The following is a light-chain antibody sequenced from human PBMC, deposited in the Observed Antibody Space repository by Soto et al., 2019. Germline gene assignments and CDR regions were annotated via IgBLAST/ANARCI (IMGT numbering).Light chain of an antibody. V-gene: IGLV1-40*01. CDR3: SSYAGSNNFV. J-gene: IGLJ1*01. CDR1: SSSIGAGYD. Sequence: QSVLTQPPSVSGAPGQGVTISCTGSSSSIGAGYDVHWYQQVPGTAPKLLIYGNNNRPSGVPDRFSGSKSGTSASLTVSGLQAEDEADYYCSSYAGSNNFVFGTGTKVTVL. CDR2: GNN.